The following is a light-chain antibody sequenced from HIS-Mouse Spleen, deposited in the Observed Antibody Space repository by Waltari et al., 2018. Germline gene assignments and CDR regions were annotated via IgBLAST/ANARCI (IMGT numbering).Light chain of an antibody. CDR3: YSTDSSGNHRV. CDR1: ALPKKY. Sequence: SYELTQPPSVSVSPGQTARLTCPGDALPKKYAYWYQQKQGQAPVLVIYEDSKRPSGIPERFSGSSSGTMATLTISGAQVEDEADYYCYSTDSSGNHRVFGGGTKLTVL. V-gene: IGLV3-10*01. CDR2: EDS. J-gene: IGLJ2*01.